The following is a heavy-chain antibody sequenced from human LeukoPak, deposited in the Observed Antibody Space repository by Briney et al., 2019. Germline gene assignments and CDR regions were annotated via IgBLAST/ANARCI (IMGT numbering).Heavy chain of an antibody. D-gene: IGHD2-2*01. Sequence: PAETLSLTCTVSGGSISSGGYYWGWLRQHPGKGLEWIVYIYYSGCTYYHPSLKRRSTISVDTTNNLFSLKLSSVTAADTAVYYWARVVRQAYQLLPQINYYYIDVWGKGTTVTVSS. CDR3: ARVVRQAYQLLPQINYYYIDV. V-gene: IGHV4-31*03. CDR1: GGSISSGGYY. J-gene: IGHJ6*03. CDR2: IYYSGCT.